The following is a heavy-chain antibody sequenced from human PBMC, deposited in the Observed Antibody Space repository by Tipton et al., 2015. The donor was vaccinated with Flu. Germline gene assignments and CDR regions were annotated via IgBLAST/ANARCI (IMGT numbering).Heavy chain of an antibody. CDR3: AREARYCGSASCSGVNWFDP. D-gene: IGHD2-2*01. V-gene: IGHV4-39*02. Sequence: TLSLTCTVSGGSISSGSYYWGWIRQPPGKGLEWIGSMYYSGSTYYNPSLKSRVSISVDTSKNLFSLKLRSVTAADTAVYYCAREARYCGSASCSGVNWFDPWGQGTLVAVSS. CDR2: MYYSGST. CDR1: GGSISSGSYY. J-gene: IGHJ5*02.